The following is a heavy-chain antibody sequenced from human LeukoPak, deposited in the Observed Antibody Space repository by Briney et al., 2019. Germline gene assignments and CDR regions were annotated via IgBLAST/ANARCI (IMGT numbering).Heavy chain of an antibody. CDR3: AREGIAVAGTDYYYYMDV. D-gene: IGHD6-19*01. CDR2: ISSSGSTI. CDR1: GFTFSSYE. Sequence: GGSLRLSCAASGFTFSSYEMNWVRQAPGKGLEWVSYISSSGSTIYYADSVKGRFTISRDNAKNSLYLQMNSLRAEDTAVYYCAREGIAVAGTDYYYYMDVWGKGTTVTVSS. V-gene: IGHV3-48*03. J-gene: IGHJ6*03.